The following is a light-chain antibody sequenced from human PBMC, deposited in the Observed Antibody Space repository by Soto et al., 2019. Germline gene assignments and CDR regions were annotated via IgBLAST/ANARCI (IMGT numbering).Light chain of an antibody. CDR2: GAS. CDR3: QQYGTSPFT. J-gene: IGKJ3*01. V-gene: IGKV3-20*01. CDR1: ERISSNF. Sequence: VLTQSPGTLSLSPGARATLSCRASERISSNFLAWYQQRPGQAPRLLIYGASTRASGIPDRFIGSGSGTDFALTISRLEPEDFALYYCQQYGTSPFTFGPGTTVEIK.